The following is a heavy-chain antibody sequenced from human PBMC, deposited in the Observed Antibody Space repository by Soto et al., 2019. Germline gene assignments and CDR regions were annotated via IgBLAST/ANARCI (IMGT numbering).Heavy chain of an antibody. CDR3: ARVFYSVAGTGGLDY. CDR1: GFTFSSYS. V-gene: IGHV3-48*02. D-gene: IGHD6-19*01. CDR2: ISSSSSTI. Sequence: EVQLVESGGGLVQPGGSLRLSCAASGFTFSSYSMNWVRQAPGKGLKWVSYISSSSSTIYYADSVKGRFTISRDNAKNSLYLQMNSLRDEDTAVYYCARVFYSVAGTGGLDYWGQGTLVTVSS. J-gene: IGHJ4*02.